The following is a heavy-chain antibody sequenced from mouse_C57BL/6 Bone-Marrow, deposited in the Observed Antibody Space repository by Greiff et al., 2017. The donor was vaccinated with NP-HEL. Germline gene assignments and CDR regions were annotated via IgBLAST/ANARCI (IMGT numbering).Heavy chain of an antibody. V-gene: IGHV5-2*01. Sequence: EVKLMESGGGLVQPGESLKLSCESNEYEFPSHDMSWVRKTPEKRLELVAAINSDGGSTYYPDTMERRFIISRDNTKKTLYLQMSSLRSEDTALYYCASQSTMSTPFDYWGQGTTLTVSS. D-gene: IGHD2-4*01. CDR1: EYEFPSHD. CDR3: ASQSTMSTPFDY. J-gene: IGHJ2*01. CDR2: INSDGGST.